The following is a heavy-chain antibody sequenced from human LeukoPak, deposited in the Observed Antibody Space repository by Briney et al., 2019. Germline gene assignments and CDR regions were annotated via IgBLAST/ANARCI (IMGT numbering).Heavy chain of an antibody. CDR2: ISYDGSNK. V-gene: IGHV3-30-3*01. J-gene: IGHJ4*02. D-gene: IGHD1-26*01. Sequence: GRSLRLSCAASGFTFSSYAMHWVRQAPGKGLEWVAVISYDGSNKYYADSVKGRLTISRDNSKNTLYLQMNSLRAEDTAAYYCARAEGAYLIDYWGQGTLVTVSS. CDR3: ARAEGAYLIDY. CDR1: GFTFSSYA.